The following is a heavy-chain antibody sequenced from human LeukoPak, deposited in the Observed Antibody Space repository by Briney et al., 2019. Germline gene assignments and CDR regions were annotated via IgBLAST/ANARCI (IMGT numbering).Heavy chain of an antibody. V-gene: IGHV4-38-2*02. CDR1: GCSISSGYY. CDR2: IYHSGST. D-gene: IGHD3-3*01. J-gene: IGHJ5*02. CDR3: ARGKYYDFWSGYYSWFDP. Sequence: PSETLSLTCTVSGCSISSGYYWGWIRQPPGKGLEWIGSIYHSGSTYYNPSLKSRVTISVDTSKNQFSLKLSSVTAADTAVYYCARGKYYDFWSGYYSWFDPWGQGTLVTVSS.